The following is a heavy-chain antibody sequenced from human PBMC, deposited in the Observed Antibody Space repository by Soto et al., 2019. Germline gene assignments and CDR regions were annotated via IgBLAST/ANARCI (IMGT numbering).Heavy chain of an antibody. CDR2: INPSGGST. CDR3: DRGSSGDADFWSCYYHFDF. V-gene: IGHV1-46*03. CDR1: GYTFTGYY. J-gene: IGHJ4*02. Sequence: QVQLVQSGAEVRKPGASVKVSCKASGYTFTGYYIHWVRQAPGQGLEWMGMINPSGGSTSYTQKFRGRATVTRDTSTNTGYMEQINLRSEYTAVYYCDRGSSGDADFWSCYYHFDFWGQGNLVTVSS. D-gene: IGHD3-3*01.